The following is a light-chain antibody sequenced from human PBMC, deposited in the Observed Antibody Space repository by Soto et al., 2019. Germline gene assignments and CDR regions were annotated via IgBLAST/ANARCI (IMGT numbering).Light chain of an antibody. CDR2: LGS. J-gene: IGKJ5*01. Sequence: DIVVTQSPLSLPVTPGEPASISCRSSQSLLHSNGYNYLDWYLQKPGQSPQLLIYLGSNRASGVPDRFSGSGSGTDFTLKISRVEAEDVGVYYYMQAGQTPRTFGQGTRLEIK. V-gene: IGKV2-28*01. CDR3: MQAGQTPRT. CDR1: QSLLHSNGYNY.